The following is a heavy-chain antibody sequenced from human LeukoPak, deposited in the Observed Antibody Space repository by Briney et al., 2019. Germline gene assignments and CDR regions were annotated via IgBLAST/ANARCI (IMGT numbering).Heavy chain of an antibody. CDR2: IQYDGGNK. J-gene: IGHJ4*02. Sequence: PGGSLRLSCAASGFTFSSYGMHWVRQAPGKGLEWVAFIQYDGGNKYYADSVKGRFTISRDKSKNTLYLQMNSLRTEDTAVYYCAPKAEGYCSSTSCSDYWGQGTLVTVSS. V-gene: IGHV3-30*02. CDR1: GFTFSSYG. CDR3: APKAEGYCSSTSCSDY. D-gene: IGHD2-2*01.